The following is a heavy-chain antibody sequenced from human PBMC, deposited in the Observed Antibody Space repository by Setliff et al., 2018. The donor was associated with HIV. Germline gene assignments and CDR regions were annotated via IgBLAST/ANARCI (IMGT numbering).Heavy chain of an antibody. CDR2: IYYSGYS. V-gene: IGHV4-59*08. CDR3: ARQTESSSSYFDS. Sequence: SLTCAVSGGSMSNYYWTWIRQVPGKGLEWIGYIYYSGYSNFNPSLKGRVGISLDSSNSQFSLKLNAVTAADTAIYYCARQTESSSSYFDSWGQGALVTVSS. D-gene: IGHD6-6*01. J-gene: IGHJ4*02. CDR1: GGSMSNYY.